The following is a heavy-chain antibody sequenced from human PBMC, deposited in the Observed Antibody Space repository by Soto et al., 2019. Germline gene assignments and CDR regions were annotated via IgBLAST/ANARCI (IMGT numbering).Heavy chain of an antibody. J-gene: IGHJ6*02. D-gene: IGHD3-3*01. CDR3: AAETLTIFGVVSYYGMDV. CDR1: GFTFTSSA. V-gene: IGHV1-58*01. CDR2: IVVGSGNT. Sequence: SVMVSCKASGFTFTSSAVQWVRQARGQRLEWIGWIVVGSGNTNYAQKFQERVTITRDMSTSTAYMELSSLRSEDTAVYYCAAETLTIFGVVSYYGMDVWGQGTTVTVSS.